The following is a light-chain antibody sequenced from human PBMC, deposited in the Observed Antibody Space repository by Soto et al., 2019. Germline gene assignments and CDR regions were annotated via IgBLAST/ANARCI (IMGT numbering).Light chain of an antibody. CDR1: QDICNY. J-gene: IGKJ4*01. CDR3: QQHDSIPLT. V-gene: IGKV1-33*01. Sequence: DPQRSHSPSPLSASLGDRITVTCPASQDICNYLCWYQQRLGKAPKLLIYDASYLEAGVPSRFSGSGSGTDFTFTISSLQPEDFATYYCQQHDSIPLTAGGGTKVDSK. CDR2: DAS.